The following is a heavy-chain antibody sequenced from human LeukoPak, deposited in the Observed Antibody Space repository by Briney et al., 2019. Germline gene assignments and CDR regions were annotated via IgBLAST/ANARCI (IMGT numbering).Heavy chain of an antibody. CDR1: GGSFSGYY. V-gene: IGHV4-34*01. D-gene: IGHD3-10*01. CDR3: ARRRATMVRGAPYYFDY. J-gene: IGHJ4*02. Sequence: SETLSLTCAVYGGSFSGYYWSWLRQPPGKGLEWIGEINHSGSTNYNPSLKSRVTISVDTSKNQFSLKLSSVTAADTAVYYCARRRATMVRGAPYYFDYWGQGTLVTVSS. CDR2: INHSGST.